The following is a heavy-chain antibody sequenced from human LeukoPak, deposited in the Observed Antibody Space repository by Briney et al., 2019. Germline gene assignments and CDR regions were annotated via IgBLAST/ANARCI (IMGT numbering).Heavy chain of an antibody. J-gene: IGHJ4*02. CDR3: ARVWGAPPSYYYNGGVYSPFAY. D-gene: IGHD2-8*02. Sequence: AASVKVSCKASGYTFTSYGISWVRQAPGQGLEWMGWISAYNGNTNYAQKLQGRVTMTTDTSTSTAYMELRSLRSDDTAVYYCARVWGAPPSYYYNGGVYSPFAYGAKEPRVPVS. CDR1: GYTFTSYG. CDR2: ISAYNGNT. V-gene: IGHV1-18*01.